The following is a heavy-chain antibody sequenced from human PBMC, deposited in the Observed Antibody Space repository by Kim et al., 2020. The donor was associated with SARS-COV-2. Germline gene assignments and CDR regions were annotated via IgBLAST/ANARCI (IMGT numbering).Heavy chain of an antibody. CDR2: ISYDGSNK. D-gene: IGHD5-18*01. CDR3: ARDTCTVDTVMVCSTNVFDI. V-gene: IGHV3-30*04. CDR1: GFTFSSYA. Sequence: GGSLRLSCAASGFTFSSYAMHWVRQAPGKGLEWVSVISYDGSNKYYADSVKGRFTISRDNSKNTLYLQMNSLRAEDTAVYYCARDTCTVDTVMVCSTNVFDIWGQGTMVTVSS. J-gene: IGHJ3*02.